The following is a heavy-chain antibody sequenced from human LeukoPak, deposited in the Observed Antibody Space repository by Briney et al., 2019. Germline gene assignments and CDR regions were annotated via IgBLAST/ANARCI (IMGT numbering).Heavy chain of an antibody. V-gene: IGHV1-8*01. CDR2: MNPNSGNT. Sequence: GAPVKVSCKASGYTFTSYDINWVRQAPGQGLEWMGWMNPNSGNTGYAQKFQGRVTMTRNTSISTAYMELSSLRSEDTAVYYCAREYVWEHYYYYGMDVWGQGTTVTVSS. J-gene: IGHJ6*02. CDR1: GYTFTSYD. CDR3: AREYVWEHYYYYGMDV. D-gene: IGHD3-16*01.